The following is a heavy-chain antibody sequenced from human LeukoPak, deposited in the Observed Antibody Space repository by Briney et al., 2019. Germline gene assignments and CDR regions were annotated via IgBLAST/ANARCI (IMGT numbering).Heavy chain of an antibody. CDR1: GFTFNNYV. CDR2: ISVRGGST. J-gene: IGHJ6*03. CDR3: ARVPTTVTTDDYYYMDV. V-gene: IGHV3-23*01. Sequence: PGGSLRLSCAASGFTFNNYVMSWVRQAPGKGLEWVSAISVRGGSTYYADSVKGRFTISRDNAKNSLYLQMNSLRAEDTAVYYCARVPTTVTTDDYYYMDVWGKGTTVTISS. D-gene: IGHD4-17*01.